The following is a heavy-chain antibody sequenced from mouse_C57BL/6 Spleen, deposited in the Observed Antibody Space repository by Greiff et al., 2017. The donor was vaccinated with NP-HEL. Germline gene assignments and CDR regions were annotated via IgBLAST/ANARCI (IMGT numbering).Heavy chain of an antibody. CDR2: IYPGDGDT. J-gene: IGHJ2*01. CDR3: ARTGGSYDYFDY. CDR1: GYAFSSYW. V-gene: IGHV1-80*01. D-gene: IGHD1-1*02. Sequence: VQLQQSGAELVKPGASVKISCKASGYAFSSYWMNWVKQRPGKGLEWIGQIYPGDGDTNYNGKFKGKATLTAAKSSSTAYMQLSSLSSEDSAVYFCARTGGSYDYFDYWGQGTTLTVSS.